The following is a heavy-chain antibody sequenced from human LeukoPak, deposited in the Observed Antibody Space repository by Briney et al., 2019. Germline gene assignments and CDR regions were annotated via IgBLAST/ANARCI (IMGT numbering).Heavy chain of an antibody. CDR2: ILPIIGAT. Sequence: ASVKVSCNASGDTFSNYAIYWVRQAPGQGLEWVGGILPIIGATKNGQKLQGRVTFTADESTSTVYMELSSLRSEDTAIYYCARAHFSAYTGSEWGQGTLVTVSS. J-gene: IGHJ4*02. V-gene: IGHV1-69*13. D-gene: IGHD3-16*01. CDR3: ARAHFSAYTGSE. CDR1: GDTFSNYA.